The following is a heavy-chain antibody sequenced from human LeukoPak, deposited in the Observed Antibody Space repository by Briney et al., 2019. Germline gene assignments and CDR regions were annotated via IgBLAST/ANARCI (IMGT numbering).Heavy chain of an antibody. V-gene: IGHV4-38-2*02. CDR3: ARILTAALDY. CDR1: GYSISAGYY. D-gene: IGHD5-18*01. J-gene: IGHJ4*02. Sequence: SETLSLTCTVSGYSISAGYYWGWIRQPPGEGLEWIGSIYHSGSTYYNPSLESRVTISVDTSKNQFSLKLSSVTAADTAVYYCARILTAALDYWGQGTLVTVSS. CDR2: IYHSGST.